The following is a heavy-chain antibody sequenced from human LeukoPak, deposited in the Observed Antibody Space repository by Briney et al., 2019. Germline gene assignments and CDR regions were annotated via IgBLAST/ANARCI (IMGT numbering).Heavy chain of an antibody. J-gene: IGHJ4*02. Sequence: SETLSLTCTVSGGSISSYYWSWIRQPPGKGLEWIGYIYYSGSTNYNPSLKSRVTMSVDTSKNQFSLKLSSVTAADTAVYYCARETYYYDSSGYTPFSYWGQGTLVTVSS. D-gene: IGHD3-22*01. CDR1: GGSISSYY. CDR2: IYYSGST. V-gene: IGHV4-59*12. CDR3: ARETYYYDSSGYTPFSY.